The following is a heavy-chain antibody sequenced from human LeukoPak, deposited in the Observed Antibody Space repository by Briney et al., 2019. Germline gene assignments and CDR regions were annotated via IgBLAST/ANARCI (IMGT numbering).Heavy chain of an antibody. J-gene: IGHJ6*02. CDR2: ISYDGSNK. CDR1: GFTFSSYA. Sequence: PGGSLRLSCAASGFTFSSYAMHWVRQAPGKGLQRVAVISYDGSNKYYADSVKGRFTISRDNSKNTLYLQMNSLRAEDTAVYYCARGGNGDYYYGMDVWGQGTTVTVSS. V-gene: IGHV3-30*07. CDR3: ARGGNGDYYYGMDV. D-gene: IGHD2-8*01.